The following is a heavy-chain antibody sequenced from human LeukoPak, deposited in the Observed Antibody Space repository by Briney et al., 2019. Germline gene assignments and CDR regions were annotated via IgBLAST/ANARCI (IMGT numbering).Heavy chain of an antibody. CDR3: ARDPVATRGVSYFDY. Sequence: GGSLRLSCAASGFTFSSYSMNWVRQAPGKGLEWVSSISSSSSYIYYADSVKGRFTISRDNAKNSLYLQMNSLRAEDTAVYYCARDPVATRGVSYFDYWGQGTLVTVSS. J-gene: IGHJ4*02. V-gene: IGHV3-21*01. CDR2: ISSSSSYI. D-gene: IGHD5-12*01. CDR1: GFTFSSYS.